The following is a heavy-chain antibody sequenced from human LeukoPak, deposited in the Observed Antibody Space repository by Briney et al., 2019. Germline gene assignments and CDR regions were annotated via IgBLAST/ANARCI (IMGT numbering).Heavy chain of an antibody. CDR1: GFTFDDYG. CDR2: INWNGGST. D-gene: IGHD2-2*01. J-gene: IGHJ4*02. Sequence: GSLRLSCAASGFTFDDYGMSWVRQAPGKGLEWVSGINWNGGSTGYADSVKGRFTISRDNAKNSLYLQMNSLRAEDTALYYCARRYCSTTSCPVDYWGQGTLVTVSS. V-gene: IGHV3-20*04. CDR3: ARRYCSTTSCPVDY.